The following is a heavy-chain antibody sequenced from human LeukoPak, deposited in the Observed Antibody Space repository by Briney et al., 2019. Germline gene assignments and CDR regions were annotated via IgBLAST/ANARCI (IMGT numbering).Heavy chain of an antibody. CDR3: AKSSLEIPVGFYYMDV. D-gene: IGHD1-7*01. Sequence: SVKVSCKASGGTFSNYAISWVRQAPGQGLEWMGGIIPIFGTVNYAQKLQGRVTITTDESTSTAYMELSSLRFEDTAVYYCAKSSLEIPVGFYYMDVWGKGTTVTVSS. CDR1: GGTFSNYA. V-gene: IGHV1-69*05. J-gene: IGHJ6*03. CDR2: IIPIFGTV.